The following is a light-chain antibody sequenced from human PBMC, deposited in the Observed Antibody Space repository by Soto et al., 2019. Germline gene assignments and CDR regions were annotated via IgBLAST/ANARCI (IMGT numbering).Light chain of an antibody. V-gene: IGLV1-40*01. CDR2: GNS. J-gene: IGLJ2*01. CDR3: QSYDSSLSGVV. CDR1: SSNIGAGYD. Sequence: QCVLTQPPSVSGAPGQRDTISCTGSSSNIGAGYDVHWYQQLPGTAPKLLIYGNSNRPSGVPDRFSGSKSGTSASLAITGLQAEDEADYYCQSYDSSLSGVVFGGGTKLTVL.